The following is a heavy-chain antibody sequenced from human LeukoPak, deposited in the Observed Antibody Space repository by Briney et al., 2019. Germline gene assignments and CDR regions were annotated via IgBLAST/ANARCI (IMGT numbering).Heavy chain of an antibody. J-gene: IGHJ4*02. Sequence: GGSLRLSCAGSGFTFNSYGMNWVRQAPGKGLEWVAVIWYDGSNKYYADSVKGRFTISRDNAKNTLYLQMNSLRAEDTAVYYCARDSGYSYGTNNFDYWGQGTLVTVSS. CDR1: GFTFNSYG. D-gene: IGHD5-18*01. CDR2: IWYDGSNK. V-gene: IGHV3-33*01. CDR3: ARDSGYSYGTNNFDY.